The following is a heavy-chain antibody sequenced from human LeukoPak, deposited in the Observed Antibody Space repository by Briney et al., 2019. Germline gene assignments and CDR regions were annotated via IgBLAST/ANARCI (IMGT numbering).Heavy chain of an antibody. CDR1: GYTFTDYY. V-gene: IGHV1-2*02. J-gene: IGHJ4*02. Sequence: VASVKVSCKASGYTFTDYYMHWMRQAPGQRPEWMGWMNPNSGGTNYAQKFQGRVTMTRDTSITTAYMELSSLRSDDTAVYYCAPRRVAADKGFDYWGQGTLVTVSS. D-gene: IGHD6-19*01. CDR3: APRRVAADKGFDY. CDR2: MNPNSGGT.